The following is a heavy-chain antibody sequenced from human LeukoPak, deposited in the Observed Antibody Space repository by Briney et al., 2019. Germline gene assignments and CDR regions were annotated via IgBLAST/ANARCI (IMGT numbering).Heavy chain of an antibody. J-gene: IGHJ6*02. CDR3: ARGNYYGSGSYRGFHPPDYGMDV. CDR1: GYTFTSYG. CDR2: ISAYNGNT. Sequence: ASVKVSCKASGYTFTSYGISWVRQAPGQGLEWMGWISAYNGNTNYAQKLQGRVTMTTDTSTSTAYMELRSLRSDDTAVYYCARGNYYGSGSYRGFHPPDYGMDVWGQGTTVTVSS. V-gene: IGHV1-18*01. D-gene: IGHD3-10*01.